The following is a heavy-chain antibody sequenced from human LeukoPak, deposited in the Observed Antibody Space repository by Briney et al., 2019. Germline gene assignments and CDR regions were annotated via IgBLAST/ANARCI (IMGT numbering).Heavy chain of an antibody. V-gene: IGHV4-38-2*01. CDR2: VYHTGRT. CDR3: ARAGWIITSGIDY. J-gene: IGHJ4*02. CDR1: GYSISRGYY. D-gene: IGHD3-10*01. Sequence: PSETLSLTCAVYGYSISRGYYWAFIRQPPGKGLEWSGTVYHTGRTYYNPSLESRVTTAVDTSKNAFSLNPKSVTAADTAVYYCARAGWIITSGIDYWGQGALVTVSS.